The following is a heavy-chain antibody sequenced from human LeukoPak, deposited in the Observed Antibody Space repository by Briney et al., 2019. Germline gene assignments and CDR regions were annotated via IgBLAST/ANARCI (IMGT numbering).Heavy chain of an antibody. CDR2: IDPSNAYT. CDR3: ARTPDSYHYRGYQYWYFDL. V-gene: IGHV5-10-1*01. CDR1: GYTFTTYW. Sequence: PGESLKISCKASGYTFTTYWITWVRQMPGKGLGWMGRIDPSNAYTNYSPSFQGHVTISADKSTSTAYLQWSSLKSSDTAMYYCARTPDSYHYRGYQYWYFDLWGRGTLVTVSS. J-gene: IGHJ2*01. D-gene: IGHD3-16*02.